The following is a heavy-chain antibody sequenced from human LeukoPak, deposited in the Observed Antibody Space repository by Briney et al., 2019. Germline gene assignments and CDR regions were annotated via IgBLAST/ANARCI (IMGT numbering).Heavy chain of an antibody. Sequence: GGSLRLSCAASGFTFSSYGMHWVRQAPGKGLEWVAVIWYDGSNKYYADSVKGRFTISRDNSKNTLYLQMNSLRAEDTAVYYCARDSQPSQLLPSYNWFDPRGQGTLVTVSS. V-gene: IGHV3-33*01. CDR3: ARDSQPSQLLPSYNWFDP. CDR1: GFTFSSYG. CDR2: IWYDGSNK. D-gene: IGHD2-15*01. J-gene: IGHJ5*02.